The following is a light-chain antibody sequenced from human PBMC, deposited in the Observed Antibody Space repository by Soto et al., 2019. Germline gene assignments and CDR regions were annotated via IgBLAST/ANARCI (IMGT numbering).Light chain of an antibody. J-gene: IGKJ5*01. CDR2: KVS. CDR1: RALVYRDGNIY. Sequence: DVVMTQSPLSLPVTVGQAASISCRSCRALVYRDGNIYVNWFQQRPGRSPRRLIYKVSNRDSGVPARFSGSGSGTDFALKISRVAADDVGVYYCMQATYWPITFGQGTRLEIK. V-gene: IGKV2-30*01. CDR3: MQATYWPIT.